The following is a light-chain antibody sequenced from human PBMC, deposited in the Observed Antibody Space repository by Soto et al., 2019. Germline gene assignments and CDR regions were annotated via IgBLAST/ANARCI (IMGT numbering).Light chain of an antibody. Sequence: QSVLTQPPSVSGAPGQRVTISCTGSREAYDVHWYQQVPGTAPKLLIYGNNNRPSGVPERFSGSKSGTSASLAITGLQAEDEADYYCQSYDSSVSGSKVFGTGTKVTVL. CDR2: GNN. CDR3: QSYDSSVSGSKV. J-gene: IGLJ1*01. CDR1: REAYD. V-gene: IGLV1-40*01.